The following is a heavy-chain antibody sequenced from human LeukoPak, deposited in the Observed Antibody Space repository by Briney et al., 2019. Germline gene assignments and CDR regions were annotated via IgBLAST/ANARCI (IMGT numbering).Heavy chain of an antibody. CDR3: ARNRVVGAPNFDY. J-gene: IGHJ4*02. D-gene: IGHD1-26*01. V-gene: IGHV4-34*01. CDR1: GGSFSGYY. Sequence: SETLSLTCAVYGGSFSGYYWSWIRQPPGKGLEWIGEINHSGSTNYNPSLKSRVTISVDTSKNQFSLKLSSVTAADTAVYYCARNRVVGAPNFDYWGQGTLVTVFS. CDR2: INHSGST.